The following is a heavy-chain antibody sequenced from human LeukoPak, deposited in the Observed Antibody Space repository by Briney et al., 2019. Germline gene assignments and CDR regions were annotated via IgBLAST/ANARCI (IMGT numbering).Heavy chain of an antibody. V-gene: IGHV3-30*02. CDR3: AKDTPLCYFDY. CDR2: IRNDGSII. CDR1: GFTFSDYY. D-gene: IGHD3-16*01. J-gene: IGHJ4*02. Sequence: GGSLRVSCAASGFTFSDYYMSWIRQAPGKGMEWVAFIRNDGSIIYNADSVKGRFTISRDNSKNTLYLQMNSLRADDTAVYYCAKDTPLCYFDYWGQGTLVTVSS.